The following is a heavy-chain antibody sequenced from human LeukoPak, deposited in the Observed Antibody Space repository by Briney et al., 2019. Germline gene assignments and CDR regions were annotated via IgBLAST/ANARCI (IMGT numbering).Heavy chain of an antibody. CDR2: MNPNSGNT. J-gene: IGHJ4*02. CDR1: GYTFTSYD. D-gene: IGHD6-13*01. Sequence: GASVKVSCKASGYTFTSYDINWVRQATGQGLEWMGWMNPNSGNTGYAQKFQGRVTMTRNTSISTAYMELSSLRSEDTAVYYCARDRTPAADYEFDYWAREPWSPSPQ. V-gene: IGHV1-8*01. CDR3: ARDRTPAADYEFDY.